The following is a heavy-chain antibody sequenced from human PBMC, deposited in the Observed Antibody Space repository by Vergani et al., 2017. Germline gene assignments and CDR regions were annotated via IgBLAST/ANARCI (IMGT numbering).Heavy chain of an antibody. CDR3: AKDNDYDADGPFDL. D-gene: IGHD3-16*01. V-gene: IGHV3-9*01. Sequence: VEAGGGLVQPGGSLRLSCAASGFLFQDFAFHWVRQVSGRGLEWVSGIDRNSATKYPLKYGNSMEGRVIISRDNAKKAVFLQMNNLRHEDTALYFCAKDNDYDADGPFDLWGRGTLVTVSS. J-gene: IGHJ2*01. CDR2: IDRNSATKYPL. CDR1: GFLFQDFA.